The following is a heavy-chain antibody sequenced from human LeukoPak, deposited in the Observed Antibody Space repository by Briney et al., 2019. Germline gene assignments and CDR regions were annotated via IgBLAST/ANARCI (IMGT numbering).Heavy chain of an antibody. Sequence: GGSLRLSCAASGFTFSSYAMHWVRQAPGKGLEWVAVISYDGSNKYYADSVKGRFTISRDNSKNTLYLQMNSLRAEDTAVYYCARDGAQIDFWSGYYGYWFDPWGQGTLVTVSS. J-gene: IGHJ5*02. D-gene: IGHD3-3*01. V-gene: IGHV3-30-3*01. CDR2: ISYDGSNK. CDR3: ARDGAQIDFWSGYYGYWFDP. CDR1: GFTFSSYA.